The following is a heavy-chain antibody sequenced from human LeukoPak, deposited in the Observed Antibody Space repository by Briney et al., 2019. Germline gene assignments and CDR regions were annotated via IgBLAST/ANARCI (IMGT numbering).Heavy chain of an antibody. CDR3: ARAEFRGYYFDY. CDR1: GFTFSSYG. CDR2: IWYDGSNR. Sequence: PGRSLRLSCAASGFTFSSYGMHWVRQAPGKGLEWVAVIWYDGSNRYYADSVKGRFTISRDNSKNTLYLQMNSLRAEDTAVYYCARAEFRGYYFDYWGQGTLVTVSS. J-gene: IGHJ4*02. D-gene: IGHD3-10*01. V-gene: IGHV3-33*01.